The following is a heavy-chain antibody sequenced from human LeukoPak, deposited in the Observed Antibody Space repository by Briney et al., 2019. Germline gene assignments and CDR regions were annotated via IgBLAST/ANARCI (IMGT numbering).Heavy chain of an antibody. Sequence: GGSLRLSCAASGFTFSSYRMYWVRQAPGKGLGWVSSISSSSTYIYYADSVRGRFTISRDNAKNSLSLQMNSLRAEDTAVYYCARDQEMATNNLDYWGQGTLVTVFS. J-gene: IGHJ4*02. CDR3: ARDQEMATNNLDY. D-gene: IGHD5-24*01. V-gene: IGHV3-21*01. CDR2: ISSSSTYI. CDR1: GFTFSSYR.